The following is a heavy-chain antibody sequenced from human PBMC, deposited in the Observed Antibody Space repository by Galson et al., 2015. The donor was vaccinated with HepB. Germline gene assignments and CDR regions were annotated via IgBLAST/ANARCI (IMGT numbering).Heavy chain of an antibody. J-gene: IGHJ5*02. V-gene: IGHV1-46*01. D-gene: IGHD1-14*01. CDR3: ARAGNRVKGGVVWFDP. CDR1: GYTFTSYY. CDR2: INPSGGST. Sequence: SVKVSCKASGYTFTSYYMHWVRQAPGQGLEWMGIINPSGGSTSYAQKFQGRVTMTRDTSTSTVYMELSSLRSEDTAVYYCARAGNRVKGGVVWFDPWGQGTLVTVSS.